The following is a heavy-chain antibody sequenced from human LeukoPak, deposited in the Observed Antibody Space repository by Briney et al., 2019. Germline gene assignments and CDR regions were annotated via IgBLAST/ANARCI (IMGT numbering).Heavy chain of an antibody. CDR3: AKDPESGTWGSFDY. Sequence: PGRSLRLSCTATGFMFSRLGMQWVRQAPGEGLEWVAMIWHDGSVEEYADSVKGRFTISRDNSQNALYLQMNSLRDDDTAVYYCAKDPESGTWGSFDYWGQGTLVTVSS. V-gene: IGHV3-33*06. CDR1: GFMFSRLG. J-gene: IGHJ4*02. CDR2: IWHDGSVE. D-gene: IGHD1-26*01.